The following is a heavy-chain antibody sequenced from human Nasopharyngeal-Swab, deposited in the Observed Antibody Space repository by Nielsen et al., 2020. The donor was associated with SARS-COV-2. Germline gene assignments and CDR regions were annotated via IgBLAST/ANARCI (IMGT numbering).Heavy chain of an antibody. CDR1: GFTFNTYS. D-gene: IGHD6-13*01. V-gene: IGHV3-21*01. CDR2: VSSTSTYI. J-gene: IGHJ2*01. CDR3: ARYLLSSWRAIGNWYFDL. Sequence: GESLKISCAASGFTFNTYSMNWVRQAPGKGLEWVSSVSSTSTYIYYADSVKGRFTISRDNAENSLYLQMNSLRAEDTAVYYCARYLLSSWRAIGNWYFDLWGRGTLVTVSS.